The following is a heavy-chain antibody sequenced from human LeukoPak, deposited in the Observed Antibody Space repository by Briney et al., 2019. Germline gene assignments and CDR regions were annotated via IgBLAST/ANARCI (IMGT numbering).Heavy chain of an antibody. CDR3: AKDRGY. V-gene: IGHV3-23*01. CDR1: GFTFDTFP. Sequence: GGSLRLSCAASGFTFDTFPMTWVRQAPGEGLEWVSAISASGETTYYADSVKGRFTISRDNSKDTLYLPMDSLRADDTAVYYCAKDRGYWGQGTLVTVSS. J-gene: IGHJ4*02. CDR2: ISASGETT.